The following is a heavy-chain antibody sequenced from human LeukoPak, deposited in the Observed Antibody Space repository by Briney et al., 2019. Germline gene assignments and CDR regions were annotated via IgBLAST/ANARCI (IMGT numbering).Heavy chain of an antibody. V-gene: IGHV3-23*01. CDR3: ARDLSAAAGLGVY. Sequence: GGSLRLSCAASGFTFRNYAMSWVRQAPGKGPEWVSAISASGDRTYYVDSVKGRFTISRDNSKNTLYLQMNSLRAEDTAVYYCARDLSAAAGLGVYWGQGTLVTVSS. CDR1: GFTFRNYA. CDR2: ISASGDRT. J-gene: IGHJ4*02. D-gene: IGHD6-13*01.